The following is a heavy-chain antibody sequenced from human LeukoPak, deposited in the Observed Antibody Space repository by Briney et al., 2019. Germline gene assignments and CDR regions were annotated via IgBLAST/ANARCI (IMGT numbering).Heavy chain of an antibody. D-gene: IGHD5-24*01. CDR1: GFTFSSYA. CDR2: ISGSGGST. Sequence: PGGSLRLSCAASGFTFSSYAMSWVRQAPGKGLEWVSAISGSGGSTYYADSVKGRFTISRDNSKNTLYLQMNSLRAEDTAVYYCAKGQIQVEEMATIGAFDYWGQGTLVTVSS. V-gene: IGHV3-23*01. J-gene: IGHJ4*02. CDR3: AKGQIQVEEMATIGAFDY.